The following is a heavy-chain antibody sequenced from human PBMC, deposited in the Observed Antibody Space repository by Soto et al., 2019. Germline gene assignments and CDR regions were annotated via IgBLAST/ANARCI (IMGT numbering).Heavy chain of an antibody. CDR3: AGRYCTNGVCYTNYHYHLAV. J-gene: IGHJ6*03. Sequence: PGGSLRLSCAASGFTFSTYAMSWVRQAPGKGLEWVSTITTSGGNTYYADSVQGRFTISRDNSKNTLYLQMNSLRAEDTAVYYCAGRYCTNGVCYTNYHYHLAVWGQGTTVTVSS. V-gene: IGHV3-23*01. D-gene: IGHD2-8*01. CDR2: ITTSGGNT. CDR1: GFTFSTYA.